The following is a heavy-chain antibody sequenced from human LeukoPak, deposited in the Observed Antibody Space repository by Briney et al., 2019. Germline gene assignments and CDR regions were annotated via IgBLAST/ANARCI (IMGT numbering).Heavy chain of an antibody. CDR2: MNPNSGNT. V-gene: IGHV1-8*03. Sequence: GASVKVSCKASGYTFTSYDINWVRQATGQGLGWMGWMNPNSGNTGYAQKFQGRVTITRNTSISTAYMELSSLRSEDTAVYYCARGSFCGGDCYSYYFDYWGQGTLVTVSS. CDR3: ARGSFCGGDCYSYYFDY. J-gene: IGHJ4*02. CDR1: GYTFTSYD. D-gene: IGHD2-21*01.